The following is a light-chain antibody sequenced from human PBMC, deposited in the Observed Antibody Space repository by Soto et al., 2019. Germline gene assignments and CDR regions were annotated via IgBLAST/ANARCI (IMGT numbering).Light chain of an antibody. J-gene: IGKJ5*01. CDR3: QQRSNWPIT. CDR1: QSVSSY. Sequence: DIVLTQSPATLSLSPGERATLSCRASQSVSSYLAWYQRKPGQPPRLLIYGASNRATGVPTSFSGSGSGTDFTLTISSLEPEDFALYYCQQRSNWPITFGQGTRLEIK. CDR2: GAS. V-gene: IGKV3-11*01.